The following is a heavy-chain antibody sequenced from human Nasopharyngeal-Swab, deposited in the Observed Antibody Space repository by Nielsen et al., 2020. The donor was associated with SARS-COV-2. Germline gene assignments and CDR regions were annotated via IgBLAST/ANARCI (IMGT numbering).Heavy chain of an antibody. CDR2: ISSSSSYT. CDR1: GFTFSDYY. J-gene: IGHJ6*02. CDR3: ARDSMPHCSSTSCRKYGMDV. V-gene: IGHV3-11*05. Sequence: GESLKISCAASGFTFSDYYMSWIRQAPGKGLEWVSYISSSSSYTNYADSVKGRFTISRDNAKNSLYLQMNSLRAEDTAVYYCARDSMPHCSSTSCRKYGMDVRGQGTTVTVSS. D-gene: IGHD2-2*01.